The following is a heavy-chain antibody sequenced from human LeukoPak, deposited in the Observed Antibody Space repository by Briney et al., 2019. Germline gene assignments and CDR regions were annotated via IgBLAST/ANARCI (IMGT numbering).Heavy chain of an antibody. V-gene: IGHV1-18*01. D-gene: IGHD2-2*01. CDR1: GYTFTSYG. CDR3: ARGPFHRYHIVVVLNYFDY. CDR2: ISAYNGNT. Sequence: ASVKVSCKASGYTFTSYGISWVRQAPGQGLEWMGWISAYNGNTNYAQKLQGRVTMTTDTSTSTAYMELRSLRSDDTAVYYCARGPFHRYHIVVVLNYFDYWGQGTLVTVSS. J-gene: IGHJ4*02.